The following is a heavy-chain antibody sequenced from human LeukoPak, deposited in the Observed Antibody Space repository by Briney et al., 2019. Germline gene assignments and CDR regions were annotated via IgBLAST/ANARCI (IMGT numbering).Heavy chain of an antibody. CDR1: GFTLSSFA. J-gene: IGHJ4*02. CDR3: AKSIAVAFYS. D-gene: IGHD6-19*01. CDR2: ISGSGAGT. Sequence: GVSLRLSCAASGFTLSSFAMSWVRQAPGKGLDWVSSISGSGAGTYYADSVKGRFTISRDNSKNTLYLQMNSLRAEDTAVYYCAKSIAVAFYSWGQGTLVTVSS. V-gene: IGHV3-23*01.